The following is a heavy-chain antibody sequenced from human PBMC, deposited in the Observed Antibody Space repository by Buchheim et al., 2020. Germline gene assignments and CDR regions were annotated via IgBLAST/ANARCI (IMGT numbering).Heavy chain of an antibody. V-gene: IGHV3-48*03. CDR2: ISSSGSTI. Sequence: EVQLVESGGGLVQPGGSLRLSCAASGFTFSSYEMNWVRQAPGKGLEWVSYISSSGSTIYYADSVKGRFTISRDNSKNTLFLQMNSLRAEDTAVYYCAKSYDSSGYNFQYWGQGT. CDR3: AKSYDSSGYNFQY. D-gene: IGHD3-22*01. CDR1: GFTFSSYE. J-gene: IGHJ4*02.